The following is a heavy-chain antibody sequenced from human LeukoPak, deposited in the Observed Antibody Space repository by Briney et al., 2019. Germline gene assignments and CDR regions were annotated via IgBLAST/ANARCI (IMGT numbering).Heavy chain of an antibody. CDR2: IRNKVYGGTT. CDR1: GFPFGDYA. V-gene: IGHV3-49*03. J-gene: IGHJ4*02. Sequence: GGSLRLSCTASGFPFGDYAVTWFRQAPGKGLEWVGCIRNKVYGGTTEYAASVKGRFTISRDDSKSIAYLQVNSLKTEDTAAYYCTRTNGYSSGWYSDYWGQGTLVTVSS. D-gene: IGHD6-19*01. CDR3: TRTNGYSSGWYSDY.